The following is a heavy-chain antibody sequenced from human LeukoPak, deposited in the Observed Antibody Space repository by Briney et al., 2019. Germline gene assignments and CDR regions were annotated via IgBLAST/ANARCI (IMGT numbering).Heavy chain of an antibody. CDR2: INSDGSST. Sequence: PGGSLRLSCAASGFTFSSYWMHWVRQAPGKGLVWVSRINSDGSSTSYADSVKGRFTISRDNAKNTLYPQMNSLRAEDTAVYYCARENWSGYYPFDYWGQGTLVTVSS. CDR1: GFTFSSYW. D-gene: IGHD3-3*01. CDR3: ARENWSGYYPFDY. V-gene: IGHV3-74*01. J-gene: IGHJ4*02.